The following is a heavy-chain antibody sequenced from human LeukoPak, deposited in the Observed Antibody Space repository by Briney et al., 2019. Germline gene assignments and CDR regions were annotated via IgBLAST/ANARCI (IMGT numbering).Heavy chain of an antibody. D-gene: IGHD2-2*01. CDR2: ISSDGSSI. CDR1: GFGISSYW. V-gene: IGHV3-74*01. Sequence: GGSLRLSCAASGFGISSYWMHWVRQAPGTGLVWVSRISSDGSSIAYADAVRGRFTISRDNAQNTLYLQMNSLRVEDTGLYYCTSNAPFEYWGQGTLVTVSS. J-gene: IGHJ4*02. CDR3: TSNAPFEY.